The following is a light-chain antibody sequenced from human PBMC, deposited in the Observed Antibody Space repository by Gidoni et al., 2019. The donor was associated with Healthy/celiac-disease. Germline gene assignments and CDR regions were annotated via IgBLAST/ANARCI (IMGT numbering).Light chain of an antibody. CDR2: LGS. J-gene: IGKJ3*01. CDR1: QSLLHSNGYNY. CDR3: MQALQTPFT. V-gene: IGKV2-28*01. Sequence: DIVMTQSPLSLPVTPGEPASISCRSSQSLLHSNGYNYLDCYLQKPGQSPQLLIYLGSNRASGVPDRFSGSGSGTYFTLKISRVEAEDVGVYYCMQALQTPFTFGPGTKVDIK.